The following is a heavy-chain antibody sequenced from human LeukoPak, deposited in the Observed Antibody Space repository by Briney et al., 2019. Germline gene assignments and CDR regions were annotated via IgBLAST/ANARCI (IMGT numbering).Heavy chain of an antibody. J-gene: IGHJ4*02. CDR3: ARGGFCSGGTCYFDY. Sequence: PSETLSLTCTVSGGSVSRYYWSWIRQPPGKGLEWIGYIYYGGSSNYNPSLKSRVTISVDTSKNQFSLRLSSVTAADTAVYYCARGGFCSGGTCYFDYWGQGSLVTVSS. CDR2: IYYGGSS. D-gene: IGHD2-15*01. CDR1: GGSVSRYY. V-gene: IGHV4-59*02.